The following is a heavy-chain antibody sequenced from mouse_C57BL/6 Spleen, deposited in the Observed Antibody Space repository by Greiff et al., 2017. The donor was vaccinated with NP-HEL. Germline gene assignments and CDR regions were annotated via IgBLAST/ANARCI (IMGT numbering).Heavy chain of an antibody. J-gene: IGHJ1*03. D-gene: IGHD1-1*01. V-gene: IGHV1-64*01. CDR3: ARSGEDDGFYWYFEG. CDR1: GYTFTSYW. Sequence: QVQLQQPGAELVKPGASVKLSCKASGYTFTSYWMHWVKQRPGQGLEWIGMIHPNSGSTNYNEKFKSKATLTVDKSSSTAYMQLSSLTSEDSAVYYCARSGEDDGFYWYFEGWGTGTTVTVSS. CDR2: IHPNSGST.